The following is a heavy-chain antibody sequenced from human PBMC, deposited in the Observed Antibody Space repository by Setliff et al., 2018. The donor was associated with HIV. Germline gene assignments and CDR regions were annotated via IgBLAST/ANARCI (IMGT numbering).Heavy chain of an antibody. CDR3: SRGPTIRGSFTGVVYTAPLPSFDT. CDR1: GYSISSGYY. D-gene: IGHD3-3*01. V-gene: IGHV4-38-2*01. CDR2: INNYGVT. Sequence: PSETLSLTCAVSGYSISSGYYWGWIRQPPGKGLEWIGDINNYGVTLYTSSLAGRVTISVDTSKNQFSLTLKSLTVADTALYFCSRGPTIRGSFTGVVYTAPLPSFDTWSQGSLVTVSS. J-gene: IGHJ4*02.